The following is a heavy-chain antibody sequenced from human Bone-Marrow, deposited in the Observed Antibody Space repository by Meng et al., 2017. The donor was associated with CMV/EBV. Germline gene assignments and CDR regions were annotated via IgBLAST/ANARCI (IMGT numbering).Heavy chain of an antibody. CDR3: ATAFSSYDFWSGLHYNPYYFYGLDV. V-gene: IGHV1-18*01. Sequence: ASVKVSCKASGYTFTSYAMNWVRQAPGQGLEWMGWISAYNGKTQYTQSLQGRVTMTTDTSTSTGYMEMRSLRSDDTAIYYCATAFSSYDFWSGLHYNPYYFYGLDVWGQGTAVTVSS. CDR1: GYTFTSYA. D-gene: IGHD3-3*01. CDR2: ISAYNGKT. J-gene: IGHJ6*01.